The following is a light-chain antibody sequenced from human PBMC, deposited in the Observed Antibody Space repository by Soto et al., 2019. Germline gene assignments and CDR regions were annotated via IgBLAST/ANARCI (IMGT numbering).Light chain of an antibody. J-gene: IGKJ4*01. CDR3: QQYNSYSLT. CDR1: QSISYW. Sequence: VQMTQSPSTLSASVGDRVTITCRASQSISYWLAWYQQKPGNAPKLLIYAASSLESGVPSRFSGSGSGTEFTLTISSLQPDDFATYYCQQYNSYSLTFGGGTKVDIK. V-gene: IGKV1-5*01. CDR2: AAS.